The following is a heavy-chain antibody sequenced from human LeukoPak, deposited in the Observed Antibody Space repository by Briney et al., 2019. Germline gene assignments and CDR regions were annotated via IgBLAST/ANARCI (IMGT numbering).Heavy chain of an antibody. CDR3: ARHGEQLVDFDY. CDR1: GGSFSGYY. V-gene: IGHV4-34*01. CDR2: INHSGST. D-gene: IGHD6-13*01. J-gene: IGHJ4*02. Sequence: PSETLSLTCAVYGGSFSGYYWSWIRQPPGKGLEWIGEINHSGSTNYNPSLKSRVTISVDTSKNQFSLKLSSVTAADTAVYYCARHGEQLVDFDYWGQGTLVTVSS.